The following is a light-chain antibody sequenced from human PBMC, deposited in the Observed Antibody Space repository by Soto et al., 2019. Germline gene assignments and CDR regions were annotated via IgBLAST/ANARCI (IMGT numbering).Light chain of an antibody. Sequence: DIQMTQSPSSLSASVGDRVTITCQARQAIKNYLNWYQQKSGKAPKLLIYDASDLETGVPSRFSGSGSGTDFTFTINSLQPEDIATYYCQQYDNLPLTFGGGTKVEIK. CDR2: DAS. V-gene: IGKV1-33*01. CDR3: QQYDNLPLT. CDR1: QAIKNY. J-gene: IGKJ4*01.